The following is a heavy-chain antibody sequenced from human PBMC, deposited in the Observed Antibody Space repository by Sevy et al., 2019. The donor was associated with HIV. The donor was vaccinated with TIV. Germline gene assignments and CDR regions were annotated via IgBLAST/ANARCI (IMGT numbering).Heavy chain of an antibody. J-gene: IGHJ3*02. V-gene: IGHV6-1*01. Sequence: SQTLSLTCAISGDSVSSNSAVWNWIRQSPSRGLEWLGRTYYRSKWYNDYTVSVKSRITNNPDTSKNQFSLQLNSVTPEDTAMYYCARKDDSVGSFDIWGQGTIVTVSS. CDR3: ARKDDSVGSFDI. CDR1: GDSVSSNSAV. CDR2: TYYRSKWYN. D-gene: IGHD3-16*01.